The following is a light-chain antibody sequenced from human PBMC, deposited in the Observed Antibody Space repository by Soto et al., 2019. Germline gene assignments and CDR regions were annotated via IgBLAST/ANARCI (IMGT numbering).Light chain of an antibody. CDR2: LGS. CDR1: QRLHSNGYYY. CDR3: MQALQTPWT. V-gene: IGKV2-28*01. J-gene: IGKJ1*01. Sequence: DIVMTQSPLSLPVTPGEPASISCRSSQRLHSNGYYYLDWYLQKPGQSPQLLIYLGSNRASGVPDRFSGSGSGTDFTLKISRVEAEDVGVYYCMQALQTPWTFGQGTKVEIK.